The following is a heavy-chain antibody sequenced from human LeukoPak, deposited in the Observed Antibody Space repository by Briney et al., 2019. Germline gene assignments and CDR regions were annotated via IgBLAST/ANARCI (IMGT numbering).Heavy chain of an antibody. J-gene: IGHJ5*02. D-gene: IGHD6-19*01. V-gene: IGHV3-7*01. Sequence: WGSLRLSCAASGVIFSSYWMSWVRQAPGKGLEWVANIKQDGSEKYYVDSVKGRFTISRDNAKNSLYLQMNSLRAEDTAVYYCARGVAVAGILNWFDPWGQGTLVTVSS. CDR2: IKQDGSEK. CDR1: GVIFSSYW. CDR3: ARGVAVAGILNWFDP.